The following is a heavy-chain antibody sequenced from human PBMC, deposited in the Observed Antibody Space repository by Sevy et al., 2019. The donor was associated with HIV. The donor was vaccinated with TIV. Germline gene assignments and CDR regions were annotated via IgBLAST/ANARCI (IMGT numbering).Heavy chain of an antibody. CDR2: ISSSSNFI. CDR1: GFTFSSYS. CDR3: ARGDYCSSTTCSYFDY. V-gene: IGHV3-21*01. D-gene: IGHD2-2*01. Sequence: GGSLRLSCAASGFTFSSYSINWVRHAPGKGLEWVSSISSSSNFIYYADSVKGRFTISRDNAKNSLYLQMHSLRAEDTAVYYCARGDYCSSTTCSYFDYWGQGTLVTVSS. J-gene: IGHJ4*02.